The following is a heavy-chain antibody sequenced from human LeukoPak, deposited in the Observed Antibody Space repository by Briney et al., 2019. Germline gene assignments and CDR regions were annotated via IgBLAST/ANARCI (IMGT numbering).Heavy chain of an antibody. CDR2: ISGRGGNT. Sequence: GGSLRLSCAASGFTFSSYALSWVRRQAPGKGLEWVSYISGRGGNTYYADSVKGRFTISRDNSKNTLYLQMNSLRAEDTAVYYCASYICSGCSTLGYWGQGTLVTVSS. V-gene: IGHV3-23*01. J-gene: IGHJ4*02. CDR1: GFTFSSYA. CDR3: ASYICSGCSTLGY. D-gene: IGHD6-19*01.